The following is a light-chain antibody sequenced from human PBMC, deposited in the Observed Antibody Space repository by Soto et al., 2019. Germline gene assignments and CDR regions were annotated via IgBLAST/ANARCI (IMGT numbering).Light chain of an antibody. Sequence: EIVLTQSPGTLSLSPGESATLSCRASQSVSSSYVAWYQQKPGQAPRLLIYGASSRSTGIPDRFSGSGSGTDFTLPISRLEPEEFAVYYCHQYGSSPYTFGQGTKLEIK. CDR2: GAS. V-gene: IGKV3-20*01. J-gene: IGKJ2*01. CDR3: HQYGSSPYT. CDR1: QSVSSSY.